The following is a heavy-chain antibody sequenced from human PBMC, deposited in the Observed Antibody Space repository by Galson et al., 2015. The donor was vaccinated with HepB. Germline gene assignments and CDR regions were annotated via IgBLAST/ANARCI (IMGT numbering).Heavy chain of an antibody. V-gene: IGHV3-74*01. J-gene: IGHJ4*02. CDR2: IDSDGSST. CDR1: GFTFSSYW. CDR3: AREEGVSEGWLQFDY. D-gene: IGHD5-24*01. Sequence: SLRLSCAASGFTFSSYWMHWVRQAPGKGLVWVARIDSDGSSTRNADFVRGRFTISRDNVKNTLYLQMNSLRAEDTAVYYCAREEGVSEGWLQFDYWGQGTLVTVSS.